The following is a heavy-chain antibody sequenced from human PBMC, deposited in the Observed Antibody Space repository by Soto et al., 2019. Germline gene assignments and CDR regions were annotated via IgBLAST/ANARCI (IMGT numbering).Heavy chain of an antibody. CDR3: ASVKGYCSGGSCYPYYYYGMDV. CDR1: GFTVSSNC. Sequence: GGSLRLSCAASGFTVSSNCMSWVRQAPGKGLEWVSVIYSGGSTYYADSVKGRFTISRDNSKNTLYLQMNSLRAEDTAVYYCASVKGYCSGGSCYPYYYYGMDVWGQGTTVTVSS. D-gene: IGHD2-15*01. CDR2: IYSGGST. V-gene: IGHV3-66*01. J-gene: IGHJ6*02.